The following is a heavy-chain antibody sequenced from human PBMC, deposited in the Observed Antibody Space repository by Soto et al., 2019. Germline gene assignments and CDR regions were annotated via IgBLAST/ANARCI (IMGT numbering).Heavy chain of an antibody. CDR1: WFSVSNKGVG. D-gene: IGHD2-15*01. CDR3: AHKGGRGAGMDV. Sequence: SGPKPGNPKQTLPLSCTFLWFSVSNKGVGVAWKRQSPGKALEWLALIYWDNDKRYSPILQSRVTITKDTSKNQVVLTMTNMDPVDTATYYCAHKGGRGAGMDVWGQGTTVTVSS. J-gene: IGHJ6*02. V-gene: IGHV2-5*02. CDR2: IYWDNDK.